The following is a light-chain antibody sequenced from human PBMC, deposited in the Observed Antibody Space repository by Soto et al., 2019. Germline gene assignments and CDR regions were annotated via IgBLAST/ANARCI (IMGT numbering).Light chain of an antibody. CDR1: SSDVGGYNY. J-gene: IGLJ1*01. CDR2: DVS. V-gene: IGLV2-14*01. CDR3: GSYTSSSTIYV. Sequence: QSVLTQPASVSGSPGQSISISCTGTSSDVGGYNYVSWYQQHPGKAPKLMIYDVSNRPSGGSNRFSGSKPGNTASLTISGLQAEDETDYYCGSYTSSSTIYVFGAGTKVTVL.